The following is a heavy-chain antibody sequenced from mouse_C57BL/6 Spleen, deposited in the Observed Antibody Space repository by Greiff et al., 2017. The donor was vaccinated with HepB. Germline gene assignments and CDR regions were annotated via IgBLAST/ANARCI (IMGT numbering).Heavy chain of an antibody. CDR3: AREGDYYDYGAWFAY. Sequence: QVHVQQSGAELVRPGASVKLSCKASGYTFTDYYINWVKQRPGQGLEWIARIYPGSGNTYYNEKFKGKATLTAEKSSSTAYMQLSSLTSEDSAVYFCAREGDYYDYGAWFAYWGQGTLVTVSA. CDR1: GYTFTDYY. CDR2: IYPGSGNT. V-gene: IGHV1-76*01. J-gene: IGHJ3*01. D-gene: IGHD2-4*01.